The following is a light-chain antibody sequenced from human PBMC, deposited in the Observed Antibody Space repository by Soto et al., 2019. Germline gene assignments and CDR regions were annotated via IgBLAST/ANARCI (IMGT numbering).Light chain of an antibody. Sequence: DIHVTQSPPTLSAAVGDRVTVTCGSSQTISTWMAWYQQKPGKAPKLLVYDASTLQSGVASRFSGSGSGTEFTLIISGLQPDDSATYYCQQYTNTNNPWMFGQGTKV. V-gene: IGKV1-5*01. CDR3: QQYTNTNNPWM. CDR1: QTISTW. CDR2: DAS. J-gene: IGKJ1*01.